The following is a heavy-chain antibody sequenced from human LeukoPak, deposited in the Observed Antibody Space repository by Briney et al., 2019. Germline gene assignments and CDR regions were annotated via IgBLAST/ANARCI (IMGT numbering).Heavy chain of an antibody. CDR3: ARGGYYGSGNDFRFDP. V-gene: IGHV4-4*02. Sequence: SETLSLTCAVSGGSISSSNWWSWVRQPPGKGLEWIGKIYHSGSTNYNPSLKSRVTISVETSKNQFSLKLKSVTAADTAVYYCARGGYYGSGNDFRFDPWGQGTLVTVSS. D-gene: IGHD3-10*01. J-gene: IGHJ5*02. CDR1: GGSISSSNW. CDR2: IYHSGST.